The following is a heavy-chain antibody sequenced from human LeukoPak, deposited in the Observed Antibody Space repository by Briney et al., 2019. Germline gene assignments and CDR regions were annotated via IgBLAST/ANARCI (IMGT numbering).Heavy chain of an antibody. CDR3: AKGRRMIWDWFDP. V-gene: IGHV3-30*18. J-gene: IGHJ5*02. CDR1: GFTFSSYG. Sequence: GGSLGLSCAASGFTFSSYGMHWVRQAPGKGLEWVAVISYDGSNKYYADSVKGRFTISRDNSKNTLYLQMNSLRAEDTAVYYCAKGRRMIWDWFDPWGQGTLVTVSS. D-gene: IGHD3/OR15-3a*01. CDR2: ISYDGSNK.